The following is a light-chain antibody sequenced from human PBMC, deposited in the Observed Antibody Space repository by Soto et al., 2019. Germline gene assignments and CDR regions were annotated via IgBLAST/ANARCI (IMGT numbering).Light chain of an antibody. CDR2: DVS. V-gene: IGLV2-14*01. J-gene: IGLJ2*01. Sequence: QSALTQPASVSVSPEQSITISCTGTSSDVGGYNYVSWYQQHPGKAPKLMIYDVSNRPSGVSNRFSGSKSGNTASLTISGLQAEDEADYYCSSYTSSSTPVVFGGGTKVTVL. CDR1: SSDVGGYNY. CDR3: SSYTSSSTPVV.